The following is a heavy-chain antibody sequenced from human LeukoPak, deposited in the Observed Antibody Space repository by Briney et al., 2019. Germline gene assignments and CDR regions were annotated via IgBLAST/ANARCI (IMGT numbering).Heavy chain of an antibody. D-gene: IGHD3-10*01. V-gene: IGHV1-46*01. CDR3: ARDPYGSGSYCWFDP. CDR2: INPSGGST. Sequence: ASVKVSCKASGYTFTSYYMHWVRQAPGQGLEWMGIINPSGGSTSYAQKFQGRVTMTRDTSISTAYMELSRLRSDDTAVYYCARDPYGSGSYCWFDPWGQGTLVTVSS. CDR1: GYTFTSYY. J-gene: IGHJ5*02.